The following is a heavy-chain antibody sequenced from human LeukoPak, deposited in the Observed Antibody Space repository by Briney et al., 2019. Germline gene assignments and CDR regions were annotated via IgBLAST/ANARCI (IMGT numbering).Heavy chain of an antibody. CDR3: ARVPNTYYYDKYYFDY. V-gene: IGHV4-34*01. D-gene: IGHD3-22*01. Sequence: SETLSLTCAVYGGSFSGYYWSWIRQPPGKGLEWIGEINHSGSTNYNPSLKSRVTISVDTSKNQFSLKLSSVTAADTAVYYCARVPNTYYYDKYYFDYWGQGTLVTVSS. J-gene: IGHJ4*02. CDR1: GGSFSGYY. CDR2: INHSGST.